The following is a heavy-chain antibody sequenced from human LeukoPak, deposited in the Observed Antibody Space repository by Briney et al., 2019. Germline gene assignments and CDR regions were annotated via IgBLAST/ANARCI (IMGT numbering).Heavy chain of an antibody. J-gene: IGHJ3*02. Sequence: ASVKVSCKASGYTFTSYYMHWVRQAPGQGLEWMGIINPSGGSTSYAQKFQDRVTMTRDTSTSTVYMELSSLRSEDTAVYYCARAPGGYCSSTSCYRDGAFDIWGQGTMVTVSS. CDR2: INPSGGST. V-gene: IGHV1-46*01. CDR3: ARAPGGYCSSTSCYRDGAFDI. CDR1: GYTFTSYY. D-gene: IGHD2-2*01.